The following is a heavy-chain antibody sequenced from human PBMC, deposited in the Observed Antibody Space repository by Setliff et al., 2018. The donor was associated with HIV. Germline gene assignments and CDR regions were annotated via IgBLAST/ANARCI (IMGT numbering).Heavy chain of an antibody. CDR2: ISVYNGHT. V-gene: IGHV1-18*01. J-gene: IGHJ4*02. Sequence: ASVKVSCKASGCSFTNLGLNWVRQAPGQGLEWMGWISVYNGHTNFAQKLQDRVTMTTDTPTSTAYMELRSLRSDDTAVYYCARAYDVLTGYFDYWGQGTLVTVS. D-gene: IGHD3-9*01. CDR1: GCSFTNLG. CDR3: ARAYDVLTGYFDY.